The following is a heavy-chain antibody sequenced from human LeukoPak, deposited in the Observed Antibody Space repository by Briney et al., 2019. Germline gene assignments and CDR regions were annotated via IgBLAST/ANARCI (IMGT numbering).Heavy chain of an antibody. CDR1: GYTFTYYD. V-gene: IGHV1-8*01. CDR3: ARGGGWLQLKKDY. Sequence: ASVKVSCKASGYTFTYYDIHWVRQATGQGLEWMGWMNPNTGNTGYAQKFQGRVTITRNTSISTAYMELSSLRSEDTAVYYCARGGGWLQLKKDYWGQGTLVTVSS. D-gene: IGHD5-24*01. CDR2: MNPNTGNT. J-gene: IGHJ4*02.